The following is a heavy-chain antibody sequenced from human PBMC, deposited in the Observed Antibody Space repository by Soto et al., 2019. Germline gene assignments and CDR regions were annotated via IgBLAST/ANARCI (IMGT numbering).Heavy chain of an antibody. V-gene: IGHV1-69*12. D-gene: IGHD5-12*01. CDR2: IIPTIGTT. J-gene: IGHJ4*02. CDR1: GDTFTIFA. Sequence: QVQLVQSGAEVKKPGSSEKVSCKASGDTFTIFAISWVLQAPGQGLEWMGGIIPTIGTTNYAQRFQGRITITGDESTGTAYMELSSLKYEDTAVYYCARDLGSGYDPGDYWGQGTLVTVSS. CDR3: ARDLGSGYDPGDY.